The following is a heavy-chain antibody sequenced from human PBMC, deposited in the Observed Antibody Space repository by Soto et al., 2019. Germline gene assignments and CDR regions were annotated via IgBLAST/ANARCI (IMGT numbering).Heavy chain of an antibody. CDR2: ISPYNDDT. V-gene: IGHV1-18*01. CDR1: GYASSTSC. CDR3: ASDRYCTSISCYVGGVRGLPY. D-gene: IGHD2-2*01. J-gene: IGHJ4*02. Sequence: QVQLVQSGAEVKKPGASVKVSCKASGYASSTSCISWVRQAPGQRLEWMVWISPYNDDTNYGQKFQGRVTMTTDLSPSTAYMEHRSMISDRTVVYYCASDRYCTSISCYVGGVRGLPYGGQGTLVTVSP.